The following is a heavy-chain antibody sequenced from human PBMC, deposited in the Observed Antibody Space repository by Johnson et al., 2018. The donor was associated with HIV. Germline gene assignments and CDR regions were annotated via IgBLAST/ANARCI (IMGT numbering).Heavy chain of an antibody. V-gene: IGHV3-7*01. CDR2: IKQDGSEK. CDR3: ARDPYYDFLTGPRDAFDI. J-gene: IGHJ3*02. D-gene: IGHD3-9*01. CDR1: GFTFSDHY. Sequence: VQLVESGGGLVKPGGSLRLSCAVSGFTFSDHYMSWIRQSPGKGLEWVANIKQDGSEKYYVDSVKGRFTISRDNAKNSLYLQMNSLRAEDTAVYYCARDPYYDFLTGPRDAFDIWGQGTMVTVSS.